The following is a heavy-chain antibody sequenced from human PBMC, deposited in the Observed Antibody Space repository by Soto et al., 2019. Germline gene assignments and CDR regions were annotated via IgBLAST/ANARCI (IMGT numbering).Heavy chain of an antibody. Sequence: PSETLSLTCAVYGGSFSGYYWSWIRQPPGKGLEWIGEINHSGSTNYNPSLKSRVTISVDTSKNQFSLKLSSVTAADTAVYYCARVKGGCSSTSCANWFDPWGQGTLVTVSS. CDR2: INHSGST. V-gene: IGHV4-34*01. J-gene: IGHJ5*02. CDR1: GGSFSGYY. CDR3: ARVKGGCSSTSCANWFDP. D-gene: IGHD2-2*01.